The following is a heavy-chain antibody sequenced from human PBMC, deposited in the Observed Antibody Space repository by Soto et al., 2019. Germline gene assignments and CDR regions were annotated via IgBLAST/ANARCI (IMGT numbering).Heavy chain of an antibody. V-gene: IGHV5-51*01. CDR2: IYPGGSDV. Sequence: PGESLKISCKGSGYSFTNHWIGWVLQMPWKGLEWMGIIYPGGSDVRYSPSFQGQVTITADKSISTAYLQWSSLKASDSAMYYCARQFHLGIGAPGSFPFDIWGQGTMVTVSS. CDR3: ARQFHLGIGAPGSFPFDI. J-gene: IGHJ3*02. D-gene: IGHD6-13*01. CDR1: GYSFTNHW.